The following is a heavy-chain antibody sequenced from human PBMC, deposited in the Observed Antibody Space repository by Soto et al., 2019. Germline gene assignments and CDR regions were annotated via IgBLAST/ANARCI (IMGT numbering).Heavy chain of an antibody. CDR3: ARTPTVANFYYYYGTDV. D-gene: IGHD4-17*01. Sequence: ETLSLTCAVYGGSFSGYYWSWIRQPPGKGLEWIGEINHSGSTNYNPSLKSRVTISVDTSKNQFSLKLSSVAAADTAVYYCARTPTVANFYYYYGTDVWGQGTTVTVSS. J-gene: IGHJ6*02. CDR1: GGSFSGYY. CDR2: INHSGST. V-gene: IGHV4-34*01.